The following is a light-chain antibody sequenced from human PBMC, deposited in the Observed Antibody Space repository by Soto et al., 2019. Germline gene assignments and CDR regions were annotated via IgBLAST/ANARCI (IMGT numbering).Light chain of an antibody. CDR2: DVS. J-gene: IGLJ2*01. V-gene: IGLV2-14*03. Sequence: QSALTQPASVSGSPGQSITISCTGTITDVDTYNYVSWYQHSPGKAPKLIIYDVSDRPSGVSNRFSGSKSGNTASLTISGLQAEDEADYYCSAYTSSSTLGVFGGGTKLTVL. CDR3: SAYTSSSTLGV. CDR1: ITDVDTYNY.